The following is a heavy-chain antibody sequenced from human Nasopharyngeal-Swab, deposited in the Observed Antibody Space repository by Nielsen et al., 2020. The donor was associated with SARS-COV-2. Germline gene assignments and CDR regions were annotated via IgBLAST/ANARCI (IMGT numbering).Heavy chain of an antibody. D-gene: IGHD6-19*01. J-gene: IGHJ6*02. V-gene: IGHV4-34*01. Sequence: WIRQPPGKGLEWSGEINHSGSTNYNPSLKSRVTISVDTSKNQFSLKLSSVTAADTAVYYCARGSKQWLVRLSRYYYYGMDVWGQGTTVTVSS. CDR2: INHSGST. CDR3: ARGSKQWLVRLSRYYYYGMDV.